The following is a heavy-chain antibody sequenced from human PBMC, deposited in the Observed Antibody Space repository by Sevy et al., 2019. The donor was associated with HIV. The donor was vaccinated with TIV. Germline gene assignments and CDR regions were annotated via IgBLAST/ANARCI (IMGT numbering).Heavy chain of an antibody. V-gene: IGHV3-33*01. CDR1: GFTFSNYG. J-gene: IGHJ3*02. CDR2: IWYDESNK. D-gene: IGHD3-16*01. CDR3: ARDLAGEDAFDI. Sequence: GGSLRLSCAASGFTFSNYGMHWVRQAPGKGLEWVATIWYDESNKYYADSVKGRFTISRDNSDNALYLQMHSLRAEDTAVYYCARDLAGEDAFDIWGQGTMVTVSS.